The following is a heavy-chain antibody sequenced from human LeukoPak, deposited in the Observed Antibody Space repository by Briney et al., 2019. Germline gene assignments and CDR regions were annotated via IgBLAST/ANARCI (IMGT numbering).Heavy chain of an antibody. CDR2: IYRSGST. Sequence: PSETLSLTCTVSGYSISSGYYWGWIRQPPGKGLEWIGSIYRSGSTYYNPSLKSRVTISVDTSKNQFSLRLSSVTAADTAVYYCAVQEKHYYDTSGYPGYFDYWGQGTLVTVSS. V-gene: IGHV4-38-2*02. CDR1: GYSISSGYY. D-gene: IGHD3-22*01. J-gene: IGHJ4*02. CDR3: AVQEKHYYDTSGYPGYFDY.